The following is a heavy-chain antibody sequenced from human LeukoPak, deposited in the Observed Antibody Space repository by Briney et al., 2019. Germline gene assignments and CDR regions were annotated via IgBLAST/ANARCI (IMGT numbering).Heavy chain of an antibody. J-gene: IGHJ6*03. Sequence: PSETLSLTCTVSGYSISSGYYWGWIRQPPGKGLEWIGSIYHSGSTYYNPSLKSRVTISVDTSKNQFSLKLSSVTAADTAVYYCARRGMAMVRGVITHYYYYYMDVWGKGTTVTISS. V-gene: IGHV4-38-2*02. CDR3: ARRGMAMVRGVITHYYYYYMDV. CDR2: IYHSGST. CDR1: GYSISSGYY. D-gene: IGHD3-10*01.